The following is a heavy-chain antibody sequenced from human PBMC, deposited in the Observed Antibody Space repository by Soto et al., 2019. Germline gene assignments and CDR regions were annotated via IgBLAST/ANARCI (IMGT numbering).Heavy chain of an antibody. CDR1: WFPHNYSGKC. CDR3: APTRVTLTTEPRYLDY. Sequence: TRPVTLTCSFSWFPHNYSGKCVLWIRQPPGKALEWLALIDWDDDKYYSTSLKTRLTISKDTSKNQVVLTMTNMDPVDTATYYCAPTRVTLTTEPRYLDYWGQGILLTVSS. CDR2: IDWDDDK. V-gene: IGHV2-70*01. J-gene: IGHJ4*02. D-gene: IGHD3-16*01.